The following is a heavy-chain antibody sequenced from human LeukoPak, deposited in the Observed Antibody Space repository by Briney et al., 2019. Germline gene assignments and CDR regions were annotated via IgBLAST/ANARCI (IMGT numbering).Heavy chain of an antibody. J-gene: IGHJ4*02. CDR3: ARATVATWIDPDRYYFDY. CDR2: IYTSGST. Sequence: SETLSLTCTVSGGSISSYYWSWIRQPAGKGLEWIGRIYTSGSTNYNPSLKSRVTMSVDTSKNQFSLKLSSVTAADTAVYYCARATVATWIDPDRYYFDYWGQGTLVTVSS. CDR1: GGSISSYY. D-gene: IGHD4-17*01. V-gene: IGHV4-4*07.